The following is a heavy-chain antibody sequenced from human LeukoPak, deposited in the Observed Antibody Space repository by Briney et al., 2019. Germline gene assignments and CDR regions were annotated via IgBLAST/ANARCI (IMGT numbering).Heavy chain of an antibody. CDR3: ARRIRARQLWLRDYYYMDV. D-gene: IGHD5-18*01. CDR2: INHSGST. CDR1: GGSFSGYY. V-gene: IGHV4-34*01. J-gene: IGHJ6*03. Sequence: SETLSLTCAVYGGSFSGYYWSWIRQPPGKGLEWIGEINHSGSTNYNPSLKSRVTISVDTSKNQFSLKLSSVTAADTAVYYCARRIRARQLWLRDYYYMDVWGKGTTVTISS.